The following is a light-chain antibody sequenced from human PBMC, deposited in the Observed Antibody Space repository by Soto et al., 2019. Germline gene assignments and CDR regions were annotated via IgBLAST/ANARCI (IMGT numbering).Light chain of an antibody. CDR1: QSVSSGY. J-gene: IGKJ4*01. V-gene: IGKV3-20*01. CDR3: QQYGISPLT. Sequence: EIVLTQSPGTLSLSPGERATLSCRASQSVSSGYLAWYQQKPGQAPRLLIYVASSRATGIPDRFSGSGSGTDFTLTISRLEPEDFAVYYCQQYGISPLTFGGGTKVEIK. CDR2: VAS.